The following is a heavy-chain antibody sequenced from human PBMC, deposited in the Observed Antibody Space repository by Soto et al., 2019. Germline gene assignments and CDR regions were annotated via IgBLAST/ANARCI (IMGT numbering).Heavy chain of an antibody. Sequence: GASVKVSCKASGGTFSSYAISWVRQAPGQGLEWMGGIIPIFGTANYAQKFQGRVTITADESTSTAYMELSSLRSEDTAVYYCARDRYPYGSGSYYPNNWFDPWGQGTLVTVSS. CDR3: ARDRYPYGSGSYYPNNWFDP. D-gene: IGHD3-10*01. V-gene: IGHV1-69*13. CDR1: GGTFSSYA. J-gene: IGHJ5*02. CDR2: IIPIFGTA.